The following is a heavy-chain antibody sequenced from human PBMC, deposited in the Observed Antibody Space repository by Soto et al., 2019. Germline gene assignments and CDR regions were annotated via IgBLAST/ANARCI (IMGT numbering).Heavy chain of an antibody. Sequence: QVQLVESGGGVVQPGRSLRLSCAASGFTFSSYGMHWVRQAPGKGLEWVAVISYDGSNKYYADSVKGRFTISRDNSKNTLYLQMNSLRAEDTAVYYCAGGDCGGDCYSFDAFDIWGQGTMVTVSS. CDR1: GFTFSSYG. J-gene: IGHJ3*02. CDR3: AGGDCGGDCYSFDAFDI. V-gene: IGHV3-30*03. CDR2: ISYDGSNK. D-gene: IGHD2-21*02.